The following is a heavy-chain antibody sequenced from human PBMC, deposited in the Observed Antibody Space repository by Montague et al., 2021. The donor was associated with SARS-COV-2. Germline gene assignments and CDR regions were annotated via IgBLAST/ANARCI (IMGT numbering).Heavy chain of an antibody. Sequence: SLRLSCAASGFTFSNSAMNWARQAPGKGLEWVSGSSGSDGGTHYADSVKGRFTISRDNSKNVLYLQMNSLRAEDTALYYCAKDSYYYGLGYGMDAWGQGTTVTVSS. CDR1: GFTFSNSA. CDR3: AKDSYYYGLGYGMDA. D-gene: IGHD3-10*01. V-gene: IGHV3-23*01. J-gene: IGHJ6*02. CDR2: SSGSDGGT.